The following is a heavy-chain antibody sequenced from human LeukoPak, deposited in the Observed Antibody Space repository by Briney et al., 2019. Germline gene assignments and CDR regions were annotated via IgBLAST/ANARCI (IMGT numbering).Heavy chain of an antibody. CDR1: GGSISSYY. D-gene: IGHD3-3*01. CDR3: AREGGDFWSGYPNYYYYMDV. V-gene: IGHV4-59*01. Sequence: SETLSLTCTVSGGSISSYYWSWIRQPPGKGLGGRGYIYYSGSTNYNPSLKSRVTISVDTSKNQFSLKLSSVTAADTAVYYCAREGGDFWSGYPNYYYYMDVWGKGTTVTVSS. CDR2: IYYSGST. J-gene: IGHJ6*03.